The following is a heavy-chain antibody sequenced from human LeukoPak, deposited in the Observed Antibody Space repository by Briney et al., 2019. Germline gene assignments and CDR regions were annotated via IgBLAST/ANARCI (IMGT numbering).Heavy chain of an antibody. CDR3: ARVRGLLWFGEGVNYYFDY. D-gene: IGHD3-10*01. CDR2: IKQDGSEK. V-gene: IGHV3-7*01. Sequence: GGSLRLSCAASGFTFSSYWMSWVRQAPGKGLEWVANIKQDGSEKYYVDSVKGRFTISRDNAKNSLYLQMNSLRAEDTAVYYCARVRGLLWFGEGVNYYFDYWGQGTLVTVSS. CDR1: GFTFSSYW. J-gene: IGHJ4*02.